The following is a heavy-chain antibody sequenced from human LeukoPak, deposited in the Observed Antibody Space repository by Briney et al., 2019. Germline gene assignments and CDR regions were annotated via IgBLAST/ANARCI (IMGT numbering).Heavy chain of an antibody. CDR3: AKGTDGAGSYRPFDY. CDR1: GFTLSSST. J-gene: IGHJ4*02. V-gene: IGHV3-23*01. CDR2: INSGGGTT. D-gene: IGHD3-10*01. Sequence: PGGSLRLSCAASGFTLSSSTMSWLRQAPGKGLEWVSAINSGGGTTSAESVKGRLTISRDDSKNTLYLQMNSLRAEDTAVYYCAKGTDGAGSYRPFDYWGQGTLVTVSS.